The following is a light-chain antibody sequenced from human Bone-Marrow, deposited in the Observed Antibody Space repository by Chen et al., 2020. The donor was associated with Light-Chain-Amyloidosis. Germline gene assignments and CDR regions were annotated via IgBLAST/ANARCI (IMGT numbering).Light chain of an antibody. CDR2: ENK. Sequence: QPVLTLPPSQTAAPGRTGTLSSSGSNSNIRINYGSWYQQLPETSPKLLNCENKKRPAEIPDRFSGSKSSTSATLGVAGLQTGDEADYYCAAWDSSLTVWMFGGGTKLTVL. CDR3: AAWDSSLTVWM. V-gene: IGLV1-51*02. CDR1: NSNIRINY. J-gene: IGLJ3*02.